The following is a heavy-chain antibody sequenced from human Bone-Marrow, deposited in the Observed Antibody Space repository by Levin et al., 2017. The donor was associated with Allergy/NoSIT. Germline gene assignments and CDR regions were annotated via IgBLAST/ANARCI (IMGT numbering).Heavy chain of an antibody. J-gene: IGHJ6*02. CDR1: GFKFGDYT. CDR3: AKVQLRFYYYGMDV. V-gene: IGHV3-43*01. CDR2: ISWDGGST. D-gene: IGHD5-24*01. Sequence: GESLKISCAASGFKFGDYTMHWVRQVPGKGLEWLSLISWDGGSTYYADSVKGRFTISRDNSKNSLYLEMKSLRTEDSALYYCAKVQLRFYYYGMDVWGQGTTVTVSS.